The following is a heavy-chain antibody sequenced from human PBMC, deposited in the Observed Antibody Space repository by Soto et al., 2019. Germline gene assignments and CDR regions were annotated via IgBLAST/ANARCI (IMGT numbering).Heavy chain of an antibody. CDR3: ARDKSAVAGTIDY. CDR1: GYSFPSFD. D-gene: IGHD6-19*01. Sequence: QVQLVQSGAEVRKPGASVKVSCKASGYSFPSFDISWVRQAPGQRIEWMGWISGYNGNINYAQKLQGRVTMTTDTSTSPAYMELRSLRSDDTAVYYCARDKSAVAGTIDYWGQGTLVTVSS. V-gene: IGHV1-18*01. J-gene: IGHJ4*02. CDR2: ISGYNGNI.